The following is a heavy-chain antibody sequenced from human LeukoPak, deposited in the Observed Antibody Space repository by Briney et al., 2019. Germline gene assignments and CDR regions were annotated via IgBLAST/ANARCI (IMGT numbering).Heavy chain of an antibody. CDR2: ISYDGSNK. CDR1: GFTFSSYD. V-gene: IGHV3-30*18. Sequence: PGGSLRLSCAASGFTFSSYDMRWVRQAPGKGLEWVAVISYDGSNKYYADSVKGRFTISRDNSKNTLYLQMNSLRAEDTAVYYCAKPKNGVYGDYIDYWGQGTLVTVSS. D-gene: IGHD4-17*01. CDR3: AKPKNGVYGDYIDY. J-gene: IGHJ4*02.